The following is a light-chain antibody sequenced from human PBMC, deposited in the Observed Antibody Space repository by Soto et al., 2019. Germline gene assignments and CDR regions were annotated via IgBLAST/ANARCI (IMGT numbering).Light chain of an antibody. CDR2: EVS. V-gene: IGLV2-14*01. J-gene: IGLJ3*02. CDR3: SSYSTNAWV. Sequence: QSVLTQPASLSGSPGQSITISCTGTRSDVGGYKFVSWFQQHPGKAPKVVIFEVSSRPSGISSRCSGSKSCNTAYLTVSGLQAEDEADYYCSSYSTNAWVFGGGTKLTVL. CDR1: RSDVGGYKF.